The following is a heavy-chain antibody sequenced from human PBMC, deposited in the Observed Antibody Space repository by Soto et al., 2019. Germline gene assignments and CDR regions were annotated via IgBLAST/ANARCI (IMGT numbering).Heavy chain of an antibody. CDR3: ARDSRGYGGKRSGMDV. CDR1: EGSISIYH. Sequence: SETLAVTCTVSEGSISIYHWSWIRQPPGKGLEWIGYIYYSGSTNYNPSLKSRVTISVDTSKNQFSLKLSSVTAADTAVYYCARDSRGYGGKRSGMDVWGQGTTVTVSS. D-gene: IGHD5-12*01. V-gene: IGHV4-59*01. CDR2: IYYSGST. J-gene: IGHJ6*01.